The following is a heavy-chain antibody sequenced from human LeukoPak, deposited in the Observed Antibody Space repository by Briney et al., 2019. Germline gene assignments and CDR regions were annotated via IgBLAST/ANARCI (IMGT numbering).Heavy chain of an antibody. CDR2: IIPILGIA. CDR1: GGTFSSYA. CDR3: ARDGLAVVTNDPVFDY. D-gene: IGHD2-21*01. V-gene: IGHV1-69*04. J-gene: IGHJ4*02. Sequence: SVKVSCKASGGTFSSYAISWVRQAPEQGLEWMGRIIPILGIANYAQKFQGRVTITADKSTCTAYMELSSLRSEDTAVYYCARDGLAVVTNDPVFDYWGQGTLVTVSS.